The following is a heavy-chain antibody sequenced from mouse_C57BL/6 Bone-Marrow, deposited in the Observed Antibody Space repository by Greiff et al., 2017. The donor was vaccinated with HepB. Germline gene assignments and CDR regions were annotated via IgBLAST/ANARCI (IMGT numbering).Heavy chain of an antibody. V-gene: IGHV14-4*01. CDR2: IDPENGDT. D-gene: IGHD2-1*01. Sequence: EVQGVESGAELVRPGASVKLSCTASGFNIKDDYMHWVKQRPEQGLEWIGWIDPENGDTEYASKFQGKATITADTSSNTAYLQLSSLTSEDTAVYYCTSTLMDYWGQGTSVTVSS. J-gene: IGHJ4*01. CDR1: GFNIKDDY. CDR3: TSTLMDY.